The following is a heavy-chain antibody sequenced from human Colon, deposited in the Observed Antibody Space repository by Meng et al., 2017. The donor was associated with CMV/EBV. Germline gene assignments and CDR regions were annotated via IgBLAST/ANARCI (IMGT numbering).Heavy chain of an antibody. D-gene: IGHD4-11*01. CDR2: INSYADKV. CDR3: VREVRRSWFDP. CDR1: GLTFGPYT. V-gene: IGHV3-21*01. J-gene: IGHJ5*02. Sequence: SFVVSGLTFGPYTENGGRQAPGKGLEWVASINSYADKVGYAGSVKGRFTISRDNAKNSLYLQMNSLGAEDTAVYFCVREVRRSWFDPWGQGTLVTVSS.